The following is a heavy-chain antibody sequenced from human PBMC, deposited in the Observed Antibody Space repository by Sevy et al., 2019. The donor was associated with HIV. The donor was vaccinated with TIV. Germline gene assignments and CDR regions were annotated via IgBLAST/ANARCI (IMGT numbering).Heavy chain of an antibody. CDR1: GGTFSSYA. D-gene: IGHD3-10*01. Sequence: ASVKVSCKASGGTFSSYAISWVRQAPGQGLEWMGRIIPIFGTANYSQKFQGRVTITADESTTTADMELSSLRSEDTAVYYCARGVYYYVSGSYYDAFDIWGQGTMVTFSS. V-gene: IGHV1-69*13. CDR3: ARGVYYYVSGSYYDAFDI. J-gene: IGHJ3*02. CDR2: IIPIFGTA.